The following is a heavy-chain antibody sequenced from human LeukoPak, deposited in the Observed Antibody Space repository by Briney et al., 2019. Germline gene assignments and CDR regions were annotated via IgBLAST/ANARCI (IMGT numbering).Heavy chain of an antibody. CDR3: ARSATRHFDY. CDR1: GYSISSGYY. D-gene: IGHD5-12*01. CDR2: IYHSGST. J-gene: IGHJ4*02. Sequence: PSETLSLTCTVSGYSISSGYYWGWIRQPPGKGLEWIGSIYHSGSTYYNPSLKSRVTISVGTSKNQFSLKLSSVTAADTAVYYCARSATRHFDYWGQGTLVTVSS. V-gene: IGHV4-38-2*02.